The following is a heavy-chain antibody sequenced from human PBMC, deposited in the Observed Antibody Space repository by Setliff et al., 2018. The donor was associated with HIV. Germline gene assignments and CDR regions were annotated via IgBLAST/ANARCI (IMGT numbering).Heavy chain of an antibody. V-gene: IGHV4-59*12. CDR1: GGSISSYY. J-gene: IGHJ5*02. CDR3: ARDPVWFGELSWFDP. D-gene: IGHD3-10*01. CDR2: IYYGGTT. Sequence: PSETLSLTCTVSGGSISSYYWTWIRQPPGKGLEWIGYIYYGGTTNYNPSLKSRVTISVDTSKNQFSLKLSSVTAADTAVYYCARDPVWFGELSWFDPWGQGTLVTVSS.